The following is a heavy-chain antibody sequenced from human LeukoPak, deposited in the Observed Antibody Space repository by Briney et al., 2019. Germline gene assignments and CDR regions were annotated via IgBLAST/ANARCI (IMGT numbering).Heavy chain of an antibody. CDR3: ARVRAGLQPAPYDY. CDR2: IYGGGST. D-gene: IGHD6-19*01. CDR1: GFTVTSHY. V-gene: IGHV3-53*01. J-gene: IGHJ4*02. Sequence: GGSLRLSCTASGFTVTSHYMSWVRQAPGKGLEWVSIIYGGGSTFYADSVKGRFTISRDNSKNTLYLQMNSLRAEDTAVYYCARVRAGLQPAPYDYWGQGTLVTVSS.